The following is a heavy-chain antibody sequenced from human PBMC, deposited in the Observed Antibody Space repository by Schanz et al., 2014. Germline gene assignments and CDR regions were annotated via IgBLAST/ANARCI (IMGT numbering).Heavy chain of an antibody. CDR1: GFTFGSYP. D-gene: IGHD5-12*01. V-gene: IGHV3-30-3*02. CDR3: AKGFGGYDLGLDY. Sequence: QVQLVESGGDVVQPGRSLRLSCAASGFTFGSYPIHWVRQAPGKGLEWVAVISHDGNNKYYGDSVKGRFTISRDNSKNTLSLQMNSLRAEDTAVYYCAKGFGGYDLGLDYWGQGTLVTVSS. J-gene: IGHJ4*02. CDR2: ISHDGNNK.